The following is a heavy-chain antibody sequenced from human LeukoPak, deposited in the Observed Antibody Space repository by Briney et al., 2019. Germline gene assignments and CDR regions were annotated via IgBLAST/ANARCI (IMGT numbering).Heavy chain of an antibody. CDR2: ISSSSCTI. Sequence: GGSLRLSCAASGFTFSSYSMNWVRQAPGKGLEWVSYISSSSCTIYYADSVKGRFTISRDNAKNSLYLQMNSLRAEDTAVYYCARESRRYCSSTSCYSAYWGQGTLVTVSS. V-gene: IGHV3-48*01. CDR3: ARESRRYCSSTSCYSAY. CDR1: GFTFSSYS. D-gene: IGHD2-2*01. J-gene: IGHJ4*02.